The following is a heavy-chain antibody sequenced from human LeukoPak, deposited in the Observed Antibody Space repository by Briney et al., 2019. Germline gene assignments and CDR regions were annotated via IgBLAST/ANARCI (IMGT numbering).Heavy chain of an antibody. D-gene: IGHD1-20*01. CDR2: IKQDGSEK. J-gene: IGHJ4*02. CDR3: TITGGH. Sequence: GGSLRLSCAASGFTFSSYWMSWVRQAPGKGLEWVANIKQDGSEKYYVDPVKGRFTISRDNAKNLLYLQMNSLRGEDTAMYYCTITGGHWGQGTLVTVSS. V-gene: IGHV3-7*01. CDR1: GFTFSSYW.